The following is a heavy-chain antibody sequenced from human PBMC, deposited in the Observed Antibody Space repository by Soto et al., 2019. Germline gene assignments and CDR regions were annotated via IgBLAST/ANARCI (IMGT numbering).Heavy chain of an antibody. CDR2: ISATGATT. J-gene: IGHJ1*01. Sequence: GSLRLSCVASGFTFSDYAMTWVRQAPGKGLEWVSVISATGATTYYADSVRGRFTISRDNSKNTLNLQMNDLRVEDTAVIYCAKGRKSTEKDIAVMFDAASSIQHWGQGTLVTVSS. V-gene: IGHV3-23*01. CDR3: AKGRKSTEKDIAVMFDAASSIQH. D-gene: IGHD2-15*01. CDR1: GFTFSDYA.